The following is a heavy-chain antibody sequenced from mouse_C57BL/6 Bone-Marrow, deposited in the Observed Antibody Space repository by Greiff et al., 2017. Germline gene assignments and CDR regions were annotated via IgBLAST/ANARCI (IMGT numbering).Heavy chain of an antibody. CDR3: ARQYYGSSFYWYFDV. J-gene: IGHJ1*03. CDR1: GYAFSSSW. CDR2: IYPGDGDT. V-gene: IGHV1-82*01. D-gene: IGHD1-1*01. Sequence: QVQLQQSGPELVKPGASVKISCKASGYAFSSSWMNWVKQRPGKGLEWIGRIYPGDGDTNYNGKFKGKATLTADKSSSTSYMQRSSLTSEDSAVYFCARQYYGSSFYWYFDVWGTGTTVTVSS.